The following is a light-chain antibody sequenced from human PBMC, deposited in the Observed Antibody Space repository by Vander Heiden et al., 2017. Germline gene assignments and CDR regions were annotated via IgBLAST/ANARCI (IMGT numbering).Light chain of an antibody. CDR2: AAS. V-gene: IGKV1-39*01. J-gene: IGKJ1*01. CDR1: QSISSY. CDR3: QGSDSTPQT. Sequence: DIQITQFPSSLSASVGDRVTITCRASQSISSYLNWYQQKPGKAPKLLIYAASSLQSGVPSRFSGSGSGTDFTLTISSLQPEDFATYYCQGSDSTPQTFGQGTKVEIK.